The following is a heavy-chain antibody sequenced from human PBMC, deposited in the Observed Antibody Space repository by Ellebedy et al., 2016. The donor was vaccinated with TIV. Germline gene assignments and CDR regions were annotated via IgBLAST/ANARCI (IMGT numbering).Heavy chain of an antibody. J-gene: IGHJ4*02. V-gene: IGHV4-34*01. D-gene: IGHD3-16*02. CDR1: GGSFSGYY. Sequence: MPSETLSLTCAVYGGSFSGYYWSWIRQPPGKGLEWTGEINHSGSTNYNPSLQSRVTISVDTSKNQFSLKLSSVTAADTAVYYCARGPDDYVWGSYRGTLDYWGQGTLVTVSS. CDR3: ARGPDDYVWGSYRGTLDY. CDR2: INHSGST.